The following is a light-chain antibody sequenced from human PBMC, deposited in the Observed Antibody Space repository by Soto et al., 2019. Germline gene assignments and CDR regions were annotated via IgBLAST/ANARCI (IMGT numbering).Light chain of an antibody. J-gene: IGLJ3*02. CDR1: SSDVGSYDH. V-gene: IGLV2-14*01. CDR3: CSYTASTTLL. CDR2: EVS. Sequence: QSALTQPASVSGSPGQSITISCSGTSSDVGSYDHVAWYQQFPGKTPKLTIYEVSNRPSGVSSRFSGSKSGNTASLTISGLQAEDEADYYCCSYTASTTLLFGGRTKLTVL.